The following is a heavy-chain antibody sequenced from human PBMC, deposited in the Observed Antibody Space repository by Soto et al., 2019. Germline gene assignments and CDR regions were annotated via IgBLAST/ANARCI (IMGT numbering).Heavy chain of an antibody. D-gene: IGHD3-10*01. CDR2: ISGSGGST. J-gene: IGHJ6*04. V-gene: IGHV3-23*01. CDR3: EGRFGESVDV. CDR1: GFPFSSYA. Sequence: GGSLSLSCAASGFPFSSYAMSWVRQAPGKGLEWVSAISGSGGSTYYADSVKGRFTISRDNSKNTLYLQMNSLRAEDTAVYYCEGRFGESVDVWGKGTTVTVSS.